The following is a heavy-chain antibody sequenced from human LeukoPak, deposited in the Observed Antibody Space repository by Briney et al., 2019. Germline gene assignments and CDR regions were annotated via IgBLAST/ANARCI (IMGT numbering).Heavy chain of an antibody. D-gene: IGHD2-21*02. V-gene: IGHV3-73*01. Sequence: GGSLRLSCAASGFTFSGSAMHWVRQASGKGLEWVGRIRTKANSHATAYAASVKGRFTISRDDSKNTAYLQMNSLKTEDTAVYYCASARTYCGGDCYSGDAFDIWGQGTMVTVSS. CDR3: ASARTYCGGDCYSGDAFDI. CDR1: GFTFSGSA. J-gene: IGHJ3*02. CDR2: IRTKANSHAT.